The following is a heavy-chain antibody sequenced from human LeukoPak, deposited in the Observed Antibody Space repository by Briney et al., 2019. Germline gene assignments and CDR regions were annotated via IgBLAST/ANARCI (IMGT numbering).Heavy chain of an antibody. CDR2: IYYSGST. D-gene: IGHD6-13*01. CDR3: ARGYSSSLSFGG. V-gene: IGHV4-39*07. Sequence: SETLSLTCTVSGGSISSSSYYWGWIRQPPGKGLEWIGSIYYSGSTYYNPSLKSRVTISVDTSKNQFSLKLSSVTAADTAVYYCARGYSSSLSFGGWGQGTLVTVSS. CDR1: GGSISSSSYY. J-gene: IGHJ4*02.